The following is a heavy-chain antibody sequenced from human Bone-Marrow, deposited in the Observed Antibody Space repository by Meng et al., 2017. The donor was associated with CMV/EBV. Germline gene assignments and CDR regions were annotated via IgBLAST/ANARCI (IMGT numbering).Heavy chain of an antibody. CDR3: SCTPGGNSYYYYGMAV. J-gene: IGHJ6*02. CDR1: GFTFSSYA. D-gene: IGHD4-23*01. Sequence: GESLKISCAASGFTFSSYAMSWVRQAPGKGLEWVSVIYSGGSSTYYADSVKGRFTISRDKSKNTLYLQMDSLSAEGTAVYYFSCTPGGNSYYYYGMAVWGQGTTVTVSS. CDR2: IYSGGSST. V-gene: IGHV3-23*03.